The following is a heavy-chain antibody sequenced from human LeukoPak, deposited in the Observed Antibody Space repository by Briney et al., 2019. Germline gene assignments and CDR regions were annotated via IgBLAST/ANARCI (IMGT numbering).Heavy chain of an antibody. CDR3: ARLAPYWGNDY. V-gene: IGHV4-59*01. J-gene: IGHJ4*02. D-gene: IGHD7-27*01. CDR1: GGSISSYY. CDR2: IYYSGST. Sequence: SETLSLTCTVSGGSISSYYWSWIRQPPGKGLEWIGYIYYSGSTNYNPSLKSRVTISVDTPKNQFSLKLSSVTAADTAVYYCARLAPYWGNDYWGQGTLVTVSS.